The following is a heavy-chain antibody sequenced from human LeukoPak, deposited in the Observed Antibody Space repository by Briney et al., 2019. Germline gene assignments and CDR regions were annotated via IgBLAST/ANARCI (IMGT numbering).Heavy chain of an antibody. Sequence: SQTLSLTCAISGDSVSSNTGIWNWVRQYPSRGLEWLGRTYYRSKWFIDYALSVKGRMTINPDTSKNQFSLQLNSVTPEDTAVYYCARDKVLNGFDIWGQGTMVTVSS. J-gene: IGHJ3*02. CDR1: GDSVSSNTGI. CDR2: TYYRSKWFI. V-gene: IGHV6-1*01. CDR3: ARDKVLNGFDI. D-gene: IGHD2-8*02.